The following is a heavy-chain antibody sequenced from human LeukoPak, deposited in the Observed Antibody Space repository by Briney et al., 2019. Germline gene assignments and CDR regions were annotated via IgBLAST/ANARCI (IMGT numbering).Heavy chain of an antibody. V-gene: IGHV3-33*01. CDR1: GFTFSSYG. D-gene: IGHD5-18*01. J-gene: IGHJ3*02. CDR2: IWYDGSNK. CDR3: ARDLTRGYSYGNDAFDI. Sequence: QPGGSLRLSCAASGFTFSSYGIHWVRQAPGKGLEWVAVIWYDGSNKYYADSVKGRFTISRDNSKNTLYLQMNSLRAEDTAVYYCARDLTRGYSYGNDAFDIWGQGTMVTVSS.